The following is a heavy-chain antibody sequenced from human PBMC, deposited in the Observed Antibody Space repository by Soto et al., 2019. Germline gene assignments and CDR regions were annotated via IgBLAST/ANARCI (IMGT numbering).Heavy chain of an antibody. CDR1: GFTFSSYW. V-gene: IGHV3-7*04. D-gene: IGHD3-10*01. CDR2: IKEDGSEK. Sequence: EVQLVESGGGLVQPGGSLRLSCAASGFTFSSYWMSWVRQAPGRGLEWVGNIKEDGSEKYYVDSVNGRFTVSRDNAKNSLYLQMSSLRAEDTAVYYWARATGADKEDYWGQGTLVTVSS. CDR3: ARATGADKEDY. J-gene: IGHJ4*02.